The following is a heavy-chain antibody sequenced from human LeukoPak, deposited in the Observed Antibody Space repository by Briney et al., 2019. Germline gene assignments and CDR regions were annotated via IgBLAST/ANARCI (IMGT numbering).Heavy chain of an antibody. CDR3: AREDQYSSGWYDAFDI. J-gene: IGHJ3*02. V-gene: IGHV1-69*04. CDR1: GGTFSSYA. CDR2: IIPILGIA. Sequence: GASVKVSCKASGGTFSSYAISWVRQAPGQGLEWMGRIIPILGIANYAQKFQGRVTITADKSTGTAYMELSSLRSEDTAVYYCAREDQYSSGWYDAFDIWGQGTMVTVSS. D-gene: IGHD6-19*01.